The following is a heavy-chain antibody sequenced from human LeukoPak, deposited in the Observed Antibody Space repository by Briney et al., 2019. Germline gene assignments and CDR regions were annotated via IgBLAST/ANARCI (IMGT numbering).Heavy chain of an antibody. CDR3: ARAERMAAAADY. CDR1: GFPFDSDA. D-gene: IGHD6-13*01. J-gene: IGHJ4*02. V-gene: IGHV3-23*01. CDR2: LSTRSNKT. Sequence: PGGSLRLSCEGSGFPFDSDALSWVRRAPGKGLEWVSGLSTRSNKTYYADNVKGRLTISRDNSKNKVYLQINSLRLDDTAVYYCARAERMAAAADYWGQGTLVTVSS.